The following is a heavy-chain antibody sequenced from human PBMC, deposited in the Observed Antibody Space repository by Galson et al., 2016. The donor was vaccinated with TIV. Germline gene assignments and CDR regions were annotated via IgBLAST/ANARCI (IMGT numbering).Heavy chain of an antibody. V-gene: IGHV1-69*13. D-gene: IGHD2-2*01. J-gene: IGHJ6*02. CDR1: GYSFTVYR. CDR2: IIPMFGTA. CDR3: ARPREGVQHQHYQGMDV. Sequence: SVKVSCKASGYSFTVYRVHWVRQAPGQGLEWMGGIIPMFGTANYAQKFQARATITADESTNTAYMELSGLSSEDAAVYYCARPREGVQHQHYQGMDVWGQGTTITVSS.